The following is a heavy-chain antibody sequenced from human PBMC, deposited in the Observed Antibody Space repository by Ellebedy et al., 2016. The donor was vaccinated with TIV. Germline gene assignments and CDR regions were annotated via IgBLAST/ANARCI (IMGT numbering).Heavy chain of an antibody. CDR1: GYSFTNYW. V-gene: IGHV5-51*01. J-gene: IGHJ6*02. CDR2: IRPRDSDT. Sequence: PGGSLRLSCKGSGYSFTNYWIGWVRQMPGKGLEWMGIIRPRDSDTRYSPSFQGQVTISADKSISTAYLQWSSLKASDTAMYYCARHPKKGYYYGMDVWGQGTTVTVSS. CDR3: ARHPKKGYYYGMDV.